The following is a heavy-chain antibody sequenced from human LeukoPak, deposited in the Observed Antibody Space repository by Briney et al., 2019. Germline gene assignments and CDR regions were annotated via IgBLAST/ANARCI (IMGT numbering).Heavy chain of an antibody. J-gene: IGHJ3*02. V-gene: IGHV1-2*06. CDR2: INPNSGGT. Sequence: GSSVTVSCQASGYTFTGYYMHWVRQAPGKGLEWMGRINPNSGGTNYAQKFQGRVTMTRDTSISTAYMELSRLRSDDTAVYYCARVGLQTGDDAFDIRGQGTMVTVSS. D-gene: IGHD4-11*01. CDR1: GYTFTGYY. CDR3: ARVGLQTGDDAFDI.